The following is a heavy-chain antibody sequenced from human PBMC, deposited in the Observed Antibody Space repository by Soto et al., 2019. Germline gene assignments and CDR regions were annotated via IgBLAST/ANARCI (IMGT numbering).Heavy chain of an antibody. V-gene: IGHV4-30-4*01. J-gene: IGHJ6*02. CDR1: GGSISSGEYY. Sequence: SETLSLTCTVSGGSISSGEYYWTWIRQPPGKGLEWIGYISYSGSTHYSPSLKSRVSITVDTSKNQFSLNLASVSAEDTAVYYCARTSLTIFGPSHDYYGMGLWGLGTTVT. CDR3: ARTSLTIFGPSHDYYGMGL. D-gene: IGHD3-3*01. CDR2: ISYSGST.